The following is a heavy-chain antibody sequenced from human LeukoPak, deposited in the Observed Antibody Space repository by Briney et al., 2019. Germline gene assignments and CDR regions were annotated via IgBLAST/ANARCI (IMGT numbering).Heavy chain of an antibody. V-gene: IGHV1-2*06. CDR1: GYTFTGYY. CDR2: INPNSGGT. D-gene: IGHD1-7*01. J-gene: IGHJ5*02. CDR3: AAGTTGDNWFDP. Sequence: ASVKVSCKASGYTFTGYYMHWVRQAPGQGLEWMGRINPNSGGTSYAQKFQGRVTMTRDTSISTAYMELSRLRSDDTAVYYCAAGTTGDNWFDPWGQGTLVTVSS.